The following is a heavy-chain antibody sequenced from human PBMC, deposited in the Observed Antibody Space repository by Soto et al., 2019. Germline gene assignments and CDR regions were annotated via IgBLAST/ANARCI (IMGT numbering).Heavy chain of an antibody. D-gene: IGHD6-19*01. CDR3: ARHVKYRRSIAVAELDY. V-gene: IGHV5-10-1*03. CDR2: IDPSDSYT. J-gene: IGHJ4*02. Sequence: EVQLVQSGAEVKKPGESLRISCKGSGYSFTSYWISWVRQMPGKGLEWMGRIDPSDSYTNYSPSFQGHVTISADKSISTAYLQWSSLKASDTAMYYCARHVKYRRSIAVAELDYWGQGTLVTVSS. CDR1: GYSFTSYW.